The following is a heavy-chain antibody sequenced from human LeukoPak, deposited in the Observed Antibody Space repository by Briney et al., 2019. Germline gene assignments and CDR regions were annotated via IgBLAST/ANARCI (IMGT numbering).Heavy chain of an antibody. J-gene: IGHJ4*02. V-gene: IGHV4-59*01. CDR3: ASSWTVGYFVY. CDR1: GGSISSYY. D-gene: IGHD4-23*01. CDR2: IYYSGST. Sequence: KTSETLSLTCTVSGGSISSYYWSWIRQPPGKGLEWIGYIYYSGSTNYNPSLKSRVTISVDTSKNQFSLKLSSVTAADTAVYYCASSWTVGYFVYWGQGTLVTVSS.